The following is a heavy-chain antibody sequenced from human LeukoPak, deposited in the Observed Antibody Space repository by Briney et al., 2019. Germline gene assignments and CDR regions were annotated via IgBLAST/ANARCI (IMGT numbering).Heavy chain of an antibody. D-gene: IGHD6-13*01. CDR3: ASGDSRSWYFWFDP. CDR1: GGSFSGYY. J-gene: IGHJ5*02. V-gene: IGHV4-34*01. Sequence: SETLSLTCAVYGGSFSGYYWSWIRQPPGKGLEGIGEINHSGSTNYNPSLKSRVTISVDTSKNQFSLKLSSVTAADTAVYYCASGDSRSWYFWFDPWAHGTLVTVSS. CDR2: INHSGST.